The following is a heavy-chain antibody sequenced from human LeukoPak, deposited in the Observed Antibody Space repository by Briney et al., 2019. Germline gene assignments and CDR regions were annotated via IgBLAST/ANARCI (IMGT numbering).Heavy chain of an antibody. CDR2: IYYSGST. Sequence: SETLSLTCSVSGGSVSSGISYWSWIRQPPGKGLEWIGYIYYSGSTNYNPSLKSRVTISVDTSKNQFSLKLSSVTAADTAVYYCARDFGQPHDVGELPVPNWYFDLWGRGTLVTVSS. V-gene: IGHV4-61*01. CDR3: ARDFGQPHDVGELPVPNWYFDL. D-gene: IGHD3-10*01. J-gene: IGHJ2*01. CDR1: GGSVSSGISY.